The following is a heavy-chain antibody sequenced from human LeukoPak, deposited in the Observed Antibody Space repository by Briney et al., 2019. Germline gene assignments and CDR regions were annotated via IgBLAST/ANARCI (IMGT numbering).Heavy chain of an antibody. CDR1: GYSISSGYY. D-gene: IGHD3-22*01. CDR3: ARHWYYYDSSGYEFDY. V-gene: IGHV4-38-2*02. J-gene: IGHJ4*02. Sequence: SETLSLTCTVSGYSISSGYYWGWIRQPPGKGLEWIGSIYYSGSTYYNPSLKSRVTIFVDTSKNQFSLKLSSVTAADTAVYYCARHWYYYDSSGYEFDYWGQGTLVTVSS. CDR2: IYYSGST.